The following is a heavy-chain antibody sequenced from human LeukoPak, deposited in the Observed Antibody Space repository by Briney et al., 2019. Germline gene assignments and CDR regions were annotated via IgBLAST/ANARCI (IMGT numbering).Heavy chain of an antibody. CDR2: IYYSGST. CDR1: GGSISSYY. D-gene: IGHD3-9*01. CDR3: ARHRTLLRYFDYYYGMDV. V-gene: IGHV4-59*08. Sequence: SETLSLTCTVSGGSISSYYWSWIRQPPGKGLEWIGYIYYSGSTNYNPSLKSRVTISVDTSKNQFSLKLSSVTAADAAVYYCARHRTLLRYFDYYYGMDVWGQGTTVTVSS. J-gene: IGHJ6*02.